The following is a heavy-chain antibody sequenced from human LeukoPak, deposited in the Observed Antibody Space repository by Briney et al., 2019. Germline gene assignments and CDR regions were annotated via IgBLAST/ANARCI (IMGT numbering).Heavy chain of an antibody. D-gene: IGHD4-17*01. CDR3: AKVRVAFTVTPYFDY. J-gene: IGHJ4*02. CDR2: ISGSGGST. V-gene: IGHV3-23*01. CDR1: GFTFSSYA. Sequence: GGSLRLSCAASGFTFSSYAMSWVRQAPGKGLEWVSAISGSGGSTYYADSVKGRFTISRDNSKNTLYLQMNSLRAEDTAVYYCAKVRVAFTVTPYFDYWGQGTLVTVSS.